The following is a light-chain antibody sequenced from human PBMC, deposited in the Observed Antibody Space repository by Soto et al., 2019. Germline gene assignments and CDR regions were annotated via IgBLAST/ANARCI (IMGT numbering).Light chain of an antibody. V-gene: IGLV2-8*01. CDR1: SSDVGAYNY. CDR3: SSYAGIDSLL. J-gene: IGLJ2*01. CDR2: EVS. Sequence: QSVLTQPPSASGSPGQSVTISCTGSSSDVGAYNYVSWYQQHLGKAPKLMIYEVSERPSGVPNRFSGSKSGNTASLTVSGLQTEDEADYYCSSYAGIDSLLFGGGTKLTVL.